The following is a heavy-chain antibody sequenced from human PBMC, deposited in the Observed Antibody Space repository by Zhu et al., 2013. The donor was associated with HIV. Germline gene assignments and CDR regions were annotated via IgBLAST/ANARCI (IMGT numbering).Heavy chain of an antibody. CDR1: GYTFTGYY. CDR2: INPNSGGT. Sequence: QVQLVQSGAEVKKPGASVKVSCKASGYTFTGYYMHWVRQAPGQGLEWMGWINPNSGGTNYAQKFQGRVTMTRDTSISTAYMELSRLRSDDTAVYYCARALGVSSSPEGSAFDIWAKGQWSRLF. J-gene: IGHJ3*02. D-gene: IGHD6-6*01. CDR3: ARALGVSSSPEGSAFDI. V-gene: IGHV1-2*02.